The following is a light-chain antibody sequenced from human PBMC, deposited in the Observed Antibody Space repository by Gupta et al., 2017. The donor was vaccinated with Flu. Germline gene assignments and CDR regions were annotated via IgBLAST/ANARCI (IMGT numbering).Light chain of an antibody. CDR1: YSDVGAYNY. V-gene: IGLV2-14*01. Sequence: GSYSDVGAYNYVSWCQQHPGKGPKLIIFEVNNRPSGVSTRFSGSKSGNTASLTISGLQAEDDAHYYCSTYTGSSTLFGGGTQLTVL. CDR3: STYTGSSTL. CDR2: EVN. J-gene: IGLJ2*01.